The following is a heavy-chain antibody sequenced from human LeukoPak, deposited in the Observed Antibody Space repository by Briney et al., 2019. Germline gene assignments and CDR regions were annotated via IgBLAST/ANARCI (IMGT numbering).Heavy chain of an antibody. CDR1: GYTFTNYG. CDR2: ISAYNGNT. Sequence: ASVKVSCKASGYTFTNYGVSWVRQAPGQGLEWMGWISAYNGNTKYAQKLQGRVTLTTDTSTSTAYMELRSLRSDDTAVYYCARVKLGNYYYYYYMDVWGKGTTVTISS. V-gene: IGHV1-18*01. D-gene: IGHD7-27*01. CDR3: ARVKLGNYYYYYYMDV. J-gene: IGHJ6*03.